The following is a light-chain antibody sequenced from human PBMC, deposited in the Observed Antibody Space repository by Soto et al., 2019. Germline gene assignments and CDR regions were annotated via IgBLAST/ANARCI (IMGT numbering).Light chain of an antibody. V-gene: IGLV2-14*01. J-gene: IGLJ1*01. CDR2: EVN. CDR3: SSYSTTSTLV. Sequence: QSALTQPASVSGSPGQSVTISCTGASSDVGGYDYVSWYQQHPGKAPKLILYEVNNRPSGVSSHFSGSKSGNTASLIISGLQADDEADYYCSSYSTTSTLVFGSGTKLTV. CDR1: SSDVGGYDY.